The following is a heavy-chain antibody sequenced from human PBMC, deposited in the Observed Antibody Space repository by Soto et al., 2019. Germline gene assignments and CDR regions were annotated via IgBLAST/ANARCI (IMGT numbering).Heavy chain of an antibody. CDR3: TNDAKFDGNDTGYFVNDF. CDR2: ISPNSENT. CDR1: GYTFSNSG. Sequence: ASVKVSCKAHGYTFSNSGMSWVRQAPGEGLEWMGWISPNSENTKIAQRFQGRVTMTTDISTSTSYLELRGLTSDDTAVSYCTNDAKFDGNDTGYFVNDFWAQGSPVPVSA. J-gene: IGHJ4*02. V-gene: IGHV1-18*01. D-gene: IGHD3-9*01.